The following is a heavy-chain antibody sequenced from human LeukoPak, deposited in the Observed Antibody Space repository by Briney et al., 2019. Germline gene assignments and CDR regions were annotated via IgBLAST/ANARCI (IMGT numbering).Heavy chain of an antibody. CDR3: ATSIAARGCCSEFDY. J-gene: IGHJ4*02. V-gene: IGHV1-69*13. Sequence: ASVKVSCKASGGTFSSYAISWVRQAPGQGLEWMGGIIPIFGTANYAQKFQGRVTITADESTSTAYMELSSLRSEDTAVYYCATSIAARGCCSEFDYWGQGTLVTVSS. CDR2: IIPIFGTA. CDR1: GGTFSSYA. D-gene: IGHD6-6*01.